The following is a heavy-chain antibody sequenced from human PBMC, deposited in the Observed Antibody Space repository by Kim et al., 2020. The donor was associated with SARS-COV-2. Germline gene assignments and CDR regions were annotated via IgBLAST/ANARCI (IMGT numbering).Heavy chain of an antibody. V-gene: IGHV4-39*02. D-gene: IGHD4-4*01. J-gene: IGHJ6*02. CDR2: IYYSGST. CDR1: GGSISSSSYY. CDR3: AREIDGYSPPYYYYGMDV. Sequence: SETLSLTCTVSGGSISSSSYYWGWIRQPPGKGLEWIGSIYYSGSTYYNPSLKSRVTISVDTSKNQFSLKLSSVTAADTAVYYCAREIDGYSPPYYYYGMDVWGQGTTVTVSS.